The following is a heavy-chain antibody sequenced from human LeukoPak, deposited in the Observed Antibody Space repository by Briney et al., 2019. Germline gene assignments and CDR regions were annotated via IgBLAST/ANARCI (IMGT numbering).Heavy chain of an antibody. CDR3: AFVGDLLC. D-gene: IGHD3-10*01. CDR2: INPNNGGT. CDR1: GGTFSSYA. J-gene: IGHJ4*02. V-gene: IGHV1-2*02. Sequence: ASVKVSCKASGGTFSSYAISWVRQAPGQGLEWLGWINPNNGGTNYAQKFQGRVTMTRDTSISTAYMELSRLRSDDTAVYYCAFVGDLLCWGQGSLVAVSS.